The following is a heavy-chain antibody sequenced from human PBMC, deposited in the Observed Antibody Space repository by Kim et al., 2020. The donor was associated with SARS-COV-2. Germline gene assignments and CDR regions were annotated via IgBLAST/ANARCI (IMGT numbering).Heavy chain of an antibody. J-gene: IGHJ2*01. CDR3: AKALRLRLTYNWYFDL. D-gene: IGHD6-25*01. V-gene: IGHV3-23*01. Sequence: ESVKGRFTISRKNSKKTLDLQMNSLRAEDTAVYLCAKALRLRLTYNWYFDLWGRGTLVTVSS.